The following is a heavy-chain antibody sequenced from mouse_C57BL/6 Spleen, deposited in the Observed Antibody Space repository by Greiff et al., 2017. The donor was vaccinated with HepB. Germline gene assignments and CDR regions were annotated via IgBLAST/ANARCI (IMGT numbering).Heavy chain of an antibody. J-gene: IGHJ1*03. D-gene: IGHD1-1*01. Sequence: EVKLVESGEGLVKPGGSLKLSCAASGFTFSSYAMSWVRQTPEKRLEWVAYISSGGDYIYYADTVKGRFTISRDNARNTLYLQMSSLKSEDTAMYYCTRDGGGSSHWYFDVLGTGTTVTVSS. V-gene: IGHV5-9-1*02. CDR1: GFTFSSYA. CDR3: TRDGGGSSHWYFDV. CDR2: ISSGGDYI.